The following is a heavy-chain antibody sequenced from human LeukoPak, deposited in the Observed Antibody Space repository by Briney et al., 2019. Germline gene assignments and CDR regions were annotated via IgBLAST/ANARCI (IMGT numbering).Heavy chain of an antibody. D-gene: IGHD7-27*01. V-gene: IGHV3-7*01. CDR2: IKQDGSEK. CDR1: GFTFSSYW. J-gene: IGHJ4*02. Sequence: GGSLRPSCAASGFTFSSYWTSWVRQAPGKGLEWVANIKQDGSEKYYVDSVKGRFTISRDNAKNSLYLQMNSLRAEDTAVYYCASHWGSPVNWGQGTLVTVSS. CDR3: ASHWGSPVN.